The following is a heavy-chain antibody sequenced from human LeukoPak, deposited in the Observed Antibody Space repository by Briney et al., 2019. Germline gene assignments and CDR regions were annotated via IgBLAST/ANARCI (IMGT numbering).Heavy chain of an antibody. Sequence: ASVKVSCKASGGTFSSYAISWVRQAPGQGLEWMGGIIPIFGTANYAQKFQGRVTITADESTCTAYMELSSLRSEDTAVYYCAREHLSSRQLDYWGQGTLVTVSS. CDR1: GGTFSSYA. V-gene: IGHV1-69*13. D-gene: IGHD5/OR15-5a*01. CDR3: AREHLSSRQLDY. J-gene: IGHJ4*02. CDR2: IIPIFGTA.